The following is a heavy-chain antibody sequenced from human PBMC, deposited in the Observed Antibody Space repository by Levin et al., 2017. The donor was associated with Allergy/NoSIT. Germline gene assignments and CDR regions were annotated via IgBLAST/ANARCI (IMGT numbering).Heavy chain of an antibody. D-gene: IGHD2-2*01. V-gene: IGHV3-33*01. Sequence: GESLKISCAASGFTFSSYGMHWVRQAPGKGLEWVAVIWYDGSNKYYADSVKGRFTISRDNSKNTLYLQMNSLRAEDTAVYYCARDNRLGYCSSTSCYRGAFDIWGQGTMVTVSS. CDR1: GFTFSSYG. CDR2: IWYDGSNK. CDR3: ARDNRLGYCSSTSCYRGAFDI. J-gene: IGHJ3*02.